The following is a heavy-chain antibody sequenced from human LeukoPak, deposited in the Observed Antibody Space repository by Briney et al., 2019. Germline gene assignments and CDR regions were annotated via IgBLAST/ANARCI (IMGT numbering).Heavy chain of an antibody. CDR3: ARIVSSIAAADSYDY. D-gene: IGHD6-13*01. J-gene: IGHJ4*02. CDR2: IYSGGST. CDR1: GFTVSSNY. Sequence: QPGGSLRLSCAASGFTVSSNYMSWVRQAPGKGLEWVSVIYSGGSTYYADSVKGRFTISRHNSKNTLYLQMNSLRAEDTAVYYCARIVSSIAAADSYDYWGQGTLVTVSS. V-gene: IGHV3-53*01.